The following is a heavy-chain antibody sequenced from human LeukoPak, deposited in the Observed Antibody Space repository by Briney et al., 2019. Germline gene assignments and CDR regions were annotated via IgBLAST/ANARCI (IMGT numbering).Heavy chain of an antibody. CDR3: AREAVVEGYDFWSGSLRIAFDI. J-gene: IGHJ3*02. CDR2: IYHSGST. D-gene: IGHD3-3*01. CDR1: GGSISSGGYS. V-gene: IGHV4-30-2*01. Sequence: PSQTLSLTCAVSGGSISSGGYSWSWIRQPPGKGLEWIGYIYHSGSTYYNPSLKSRVTISVDRSKNQFSLKLSSVTAADTAVYYCAREAVVEGYDFWSGSLRIAFDIWGQGTMVTVSS.